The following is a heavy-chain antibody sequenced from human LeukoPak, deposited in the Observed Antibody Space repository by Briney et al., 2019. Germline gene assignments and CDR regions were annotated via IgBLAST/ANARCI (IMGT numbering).Heavy chain of an antibody. J-gene: IGHJ6*02. Sequence: SVKVSFKSSGGTFSSYAISWVRQAPGQGLEWMGGIIPIFGTANYAQKFQGRVTITADESTSTAYMELSSLRSEDTAVYYCARRAAAGTGIGYYYGMDVWGQGTTVTVSS. CDR3: ARRAAAGTGIGYYYGMDV. D-gene: IGHD6-13*01. CDR2: IIPIFGTA. V-gene: IGHV1-69*01. CDR1: GGTFSSYA.